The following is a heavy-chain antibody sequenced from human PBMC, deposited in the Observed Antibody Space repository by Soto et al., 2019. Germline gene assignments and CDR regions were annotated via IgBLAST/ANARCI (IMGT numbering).Heavy chain of an antibody. Sequence: QVQLQESGPGLVKPSETLSLTCTVSGGSISSYYWSWIRQPTGKGLEWIGYIYYSGSTNYNPSLKSRFTLSVDTSKNQFSLKLSSVTAADTAVYYCARSPDNTYYYYGMDVWGQGTTVTVSS. D-gene: IGHD1-20*01. V-gene: IGHV4-59*01. CDR1: GGSISSYY. CDR2: IYYSGST. J-gene: IGHJ6*02. CDR3: ARSPDNTYYYYGMDV.